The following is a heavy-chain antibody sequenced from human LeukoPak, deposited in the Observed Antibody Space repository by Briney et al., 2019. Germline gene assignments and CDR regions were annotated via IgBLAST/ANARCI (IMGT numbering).Heavy chain of an antibody. CDR1: GFAFSSYE. D-gene: IGHD6-13*01. CDR2: ISNSGYNI. Sequence: PGGSERLSCAASGFAFSSYEMNWVRQAPGKGLEWVSYISNSGYNIYYTDSVKGRFTISRDNAQNSLYLQMNSLRAEDTGVYYCARVGSSRVEYFHRGGQGTLVTVSS. V-gene: IGHV3-48*03. CDR3: ARVGSSRVEYFHR. J-gene: IGHJ1*01.